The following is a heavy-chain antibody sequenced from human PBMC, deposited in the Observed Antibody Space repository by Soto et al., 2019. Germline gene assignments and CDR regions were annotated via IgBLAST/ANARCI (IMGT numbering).Heavy chain of an antibody. CDR1: GFTFSSYW. CDR2: INSDGSST. CDR3: ARDSVGSSWPPPFDY. V-gene: IGHV3-74*01. J-gene: IGHJ4*02. Sequence: EVQLVESGGGLVQPGGSLRLSCAASGFTFSSYWMHWVRQAPGKGLVWVSRINSDGSSTSYADSVKGRFTISRDNAKNTLYLQMNSLRAEDTAVYYCARDSVGSSWPPPFDYWGQGTLFTVSS. D-gene: IGHD6-13*01.